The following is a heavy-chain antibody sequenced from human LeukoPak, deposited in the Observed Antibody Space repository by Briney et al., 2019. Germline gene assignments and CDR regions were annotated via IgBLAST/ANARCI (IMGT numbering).Heavy chain of an antibody. Sequence: PGGSLRLSCAASGFSFNDYEMNWVRQAPGKGLEWLSYIGFSVSTIHYADSVKGRFTISRDNAEKTLYLQMNSLRAEDTAVYYCARDGGRLADFYFDSWGQGCLVTVSS. J-gene: IGHJ4*02. CDR3: ARDGGRLADFYFDS. CDR2: IGFSVSTI. V-gene: IGHV3-48*03. CDR1: GFSFNDYE. D-gene: IGHD3-3*01.